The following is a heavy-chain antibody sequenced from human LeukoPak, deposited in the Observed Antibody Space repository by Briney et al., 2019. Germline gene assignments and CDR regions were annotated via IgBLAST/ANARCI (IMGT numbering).Heavy chain of an antibody. Sequence: ASVKVSCMASGYTFTGYYMHWVRQAPGQGLEWMGWINPNSGGTNYAQKFQGRVTMTRDTSISTAYMELSRLRSDDTAVYYCARADTAMVSLYFDYWGQGTLVTVSS. CDR1: GYTFTGYY. CDR2: INPNSGGT. J-gene: IGHJ4*02. D-gene: IGHD5-18*01. CDR3: ARADTAMVSLYFDY. V-gene: IGHV1-2*02.